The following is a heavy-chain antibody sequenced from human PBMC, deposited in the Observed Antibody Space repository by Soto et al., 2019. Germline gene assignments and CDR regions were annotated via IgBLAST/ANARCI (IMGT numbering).Heavy chain of an antibody. Sequence: QVLLVQSGAEVKKPGASVKVSCKASGYTFTNFAMHWVRQAPGQKLEWMGWINAGNGDTKYPQNFQGRVTFTRDTFATPVYVQLSSLRSEDTAVYYCARGKCGRYDMPLFWGQGTLLTVSS. V-gene: IGHV1-3*01. J-gene: IGHJ4*02. CDR2: INAGNGDT. CDR3: ARGKCGRYDMPLF. D-gene: IGHD6-19*01. CDR1: GYTFTNFA.